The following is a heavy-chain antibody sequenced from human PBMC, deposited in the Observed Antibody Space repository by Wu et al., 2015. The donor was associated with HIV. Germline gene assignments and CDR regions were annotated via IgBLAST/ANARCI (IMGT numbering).Heavy chain of an antibody. V-gene: IGHV1-69*05. CDR3: AREDRGYSYGDHWYFDL. CDR1: GGTFSSYA. D-gene: IGHD5-18*01. Sequence: QVQLVQSGAEVKKPGSSVKVSCKASGGTFSSYAISWVRQAPGQGLEWMGGIIPIFGTANYAQKFQGRVTITTDESTSTAYMELSSLRSEDTAVYYCAREDRGYSYGDHWYFDLWGRGTLVTVSS. CDR2: IIPIFGTA. J-gene: IGHJ2*01.